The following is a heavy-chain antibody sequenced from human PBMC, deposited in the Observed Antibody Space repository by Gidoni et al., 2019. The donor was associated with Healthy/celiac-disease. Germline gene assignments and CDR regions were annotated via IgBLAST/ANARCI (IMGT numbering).Heavy chain of an antibody. CDR1: GGSIRSYY. J-gene: IGHJ3*02. V-gene: IGHV4-59*01. D-gene: IGHD4-17*01. CDR2: IYYSGST. Sequence: QVQLQESGPGLVKPSETLSLTCTVPGGSIRSYYWSWIRQPPGKGLEWIGYIYYSGSTNYNPSLKSRVTISVDTSKNQFSLKLSSVTAADTAVYYCARGGTTVVILFAFDIWGQGTMVTVSS. CDR3: ARGGTTVVILFAFDI.